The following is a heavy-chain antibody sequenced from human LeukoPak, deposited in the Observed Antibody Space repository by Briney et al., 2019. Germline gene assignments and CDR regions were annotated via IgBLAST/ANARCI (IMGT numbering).Heavy chain of an antibody. CDR2: IIPIFGTA. Sequence: ASVKVSCKASGGTFSSYAISWVRQAPGQGLEWMGGIIPIFGTANYAQKFQGRVTITTDESTSTAYMELSSLRSEDTAVYYCARGPWYYYGSGSYWGAFDIWGQGTMVTVSS. CDR1: GGTFSSYA. CDR3: ARGPWYYYGSGSYWGAFDI. V-gene: IGHV1-69*05. D-gene: IGHD3-10*01. J-gene: IGHJ3*02.